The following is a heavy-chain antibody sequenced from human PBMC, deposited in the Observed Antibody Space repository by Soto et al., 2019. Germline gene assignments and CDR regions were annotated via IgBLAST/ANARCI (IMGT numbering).Heavy chain of an antibody. V-gene: IGHV4-59*01. CDR3: ARPQDYDDCLDS. CDR1: GGSISSYY. D-gene: IGHD3-22*01. J-gene: IGHJ4*02. Sequence: SETLSLTCTVSGGSISSYYWSWIRQPPGKRLEWIGYIYYSGSTNYNPSLKSRVTISVDTSANTAYMELSGLISEDTAVYYCARPQDYDDCLDSWGQGTLVTVSS. CDR2: IYYSGST.